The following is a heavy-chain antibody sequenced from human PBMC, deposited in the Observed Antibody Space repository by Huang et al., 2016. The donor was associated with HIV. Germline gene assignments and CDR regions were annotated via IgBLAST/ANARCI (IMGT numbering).Heavy chain of an antibody. CDR3: ARAPPGIGAAGPDF. CDR2: INPNSGFT. J-gene: IGHJ4*02. V-gene: IGHV1-2*02. D-gene: IGHD6-13*01. Sequence: QVHLLQSGAEVRKPGASVQVSCKASGYTFDRHFIHWVRQAPGQGLEGMGWINPNSGFTKYIQKFQGKRTMTRDSSISTCYLDLRGLTADDTAVYYCARAPPGIGAAGPDFWGQGTLVTVSS. CDR1: GYTFDRHF.